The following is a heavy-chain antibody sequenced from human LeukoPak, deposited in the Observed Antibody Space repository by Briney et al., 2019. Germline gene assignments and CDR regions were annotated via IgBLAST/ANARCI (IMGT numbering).Heavy chain of an antibody. CDR3: AKDSVEGYDYQYYFDY. CDR2: IRSDGSNK. CDR1: GFTFSGYD. Sequence: GGSLRLSCAAAGFTFSGYDMHWVRQAPGKGLEWVSFIRSDGSNKYYADSVKGRFTTSRDNSKNTLYLQMNSLRAEDTAVYYCAKDSVEGYDYQYYFDYWGQGTLVTVSS. V-gene: IGHV3-30*02. J-gene: IGHJ4*02. D-gene: IGHD5-12*01.